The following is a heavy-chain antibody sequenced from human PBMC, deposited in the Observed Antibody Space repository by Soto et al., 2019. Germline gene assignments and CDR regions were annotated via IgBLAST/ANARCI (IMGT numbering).Heavy chain of an antibody. J-gene: IGHJ4*02. CDR3: ARSTPYDFWSGYQLDY. CDR1: GFTFSSYA. CDR2: ISYDGSNK. D-gene: IGHD3-3*01. Sequence: QVQLVESGGGVVQPGRSLRLSCAASGFTFSSYAMHWVRQAPGKGLEWVAVISYDGSNKYYADSVKGRFTISRDNSKNTLYLQMNRLRAEDTAVYYRARSTPYDFWSGYQLDYWGQGTLVTVSS. V-gene: IGHV3-30-3*01.